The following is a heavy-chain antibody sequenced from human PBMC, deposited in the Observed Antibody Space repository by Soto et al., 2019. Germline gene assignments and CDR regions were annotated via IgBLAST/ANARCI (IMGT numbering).Heavy chain of an antibody. CDR2: IYYSGST. CDR1: GCSISGYY. Sequence: PSETLSLTCTVSGCSISGYYWSWIRQPPGKGLEWIGSIYYSGSTYYNPSLKSRVTISVDTSKNQFSLKLSSVTAADTAVYYCARDLRYFGWFDPWGQGTLVTVSS. CDR3: ARDLRYFGWFDP. D-gene: IGHD3-9*01. J-gene: IGHJ5*02. V-gene: IGHV4-38-2*02.